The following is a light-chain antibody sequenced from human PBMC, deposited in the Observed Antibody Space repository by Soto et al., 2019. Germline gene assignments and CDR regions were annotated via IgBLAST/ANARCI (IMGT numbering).Light chain of an antibody. J-gene: IGLJ1*01. Sequence: QSVLTQPPSASGSPGQSVTISCTGTSSDVGGYDYVSRYQQHPGKAPRLIIFEVNKRPSGVPDRFSGSKSGNTASLTVSGLQAEDEADYYCCSYAGRNKLRVFGTGTKVTVL. CDR2: EVN. CDR3: CSYAGRNKLRV. CDR1: SSDVGGYDY. V-gene: IGLV2-8*01.